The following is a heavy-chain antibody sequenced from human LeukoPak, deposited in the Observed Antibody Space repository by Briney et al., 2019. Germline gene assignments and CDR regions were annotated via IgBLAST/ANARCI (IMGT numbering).Heavy chain of an antibody. CDR1: GGSISGSSYY. J-gene: IGHJ4*02. V-gene: IGHV4-39*01. CDR2: SYYRGST. D-gene: IGHD2-21*02. Sequence: PSETLSLTCSVSGGSISGSSYYWGWIRQPPGKGPEWIGNSYYRGSTYYNPSLKSRVIMSIDTYKNQFSMKVTSVTATDTAVYYCAKTVWSRLAAGLDSWGQGTLVTVSS. CDR3: AKTVWSRLAAGLDS.